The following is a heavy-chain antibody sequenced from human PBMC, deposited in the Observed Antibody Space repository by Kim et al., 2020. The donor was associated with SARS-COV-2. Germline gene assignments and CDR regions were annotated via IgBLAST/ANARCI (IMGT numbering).Heavy chain of an antibody. CDR3: ARRGDY. V-gene: IGHV4-39*01. J-gene: IGHJ4*02. Sequence: SETLSLTCAVSGGSISSTGYHWGRLRQPQGQGLVWIGSIFYSGSTYYNPTLQSRVTISVDTTKNQLSLKSSAVTAADTADYYCARRGDYWGQGTLVTVSS. CDR2: IFYSGST. D-gene: IGHD3-10*01. CDR1: GGSISSTGYH.